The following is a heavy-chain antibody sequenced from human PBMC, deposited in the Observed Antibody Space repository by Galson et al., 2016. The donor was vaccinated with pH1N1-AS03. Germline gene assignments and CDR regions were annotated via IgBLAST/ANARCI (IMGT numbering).Heavy chain of an antibody. V-gene: IGHV2-5*02. CDR2: IYWDDAK. CDR3: ALPNSWGNAFEI. J-gene: IGHJ3*02. Sequence: PALVKPTQTLTLTCSLSGVSVPSSGLAVGWFRLPPGKALEWLALIYWDDAKRFSPSLRNRLTITKDTSGNQAVLTVTNVDPLDTATYSCALPNSWGNAFEIWGPGTMVTVAS. D-gene: IGHD3-16*01. CDR1: GVSVPSSGLA.